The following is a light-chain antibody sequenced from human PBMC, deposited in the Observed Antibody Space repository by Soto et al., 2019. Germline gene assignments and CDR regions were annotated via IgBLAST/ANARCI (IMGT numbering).Light chain of an antibody. CDR2: GAS. CDR3: QQSGTSPPVA. V-gene: IGKV3-20*01. J-gene: IGKJ4*01. CDR1: QSVSSSY. Sequence: LTQSPGTLSLYPRERATLSCRASQSVSSSYLARYQQKPGQAPRLLIYGASSRATGIPDRFSGSGSGTDFTLTISRLEPEDFAVYYCQQSGTSPPVAFGGGTKVDIK.